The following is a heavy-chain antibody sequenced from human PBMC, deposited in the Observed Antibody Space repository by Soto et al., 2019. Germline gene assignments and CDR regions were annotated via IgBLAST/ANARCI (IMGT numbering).Heavy chain of an antibody. J-gene: IGHJ6*02. Sequence: QVQVVQSGAEVKKPGSSVKVSCRSSGGSFRRYSISWVRQAPGQGLEWMGGIIPMFGTPNYAQKFRGRVTINADESTSTAYMDLRSVRSDATAVYYCVRGTRGCTTISGYTPQGSFYYGMDVWGQGTTVTVSS. CDR3: VRGTRGCTTISGYTPQGSFYYGMDV. CDR1: GGSFRRYS. CDR2: IIPMFGTP. V-gene: IGHV1-69*01. D-gene: IGHD5-12*01.